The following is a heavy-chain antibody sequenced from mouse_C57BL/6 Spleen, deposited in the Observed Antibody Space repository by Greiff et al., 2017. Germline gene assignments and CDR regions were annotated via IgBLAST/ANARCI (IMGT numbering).Heavy chain of an antibody. J-gene: IGHJ4*01. V-gene: IGHV1-64*01. CDR2: IHPNSGST. CDR3: ARDYGRGSYAMDY. Sequence: QVQLQQPGAELVKPGASVKLSCKASGYTFTSYWMHWVKQRPGQGLEWIGMIHPNSGSTNYNEKFKSKATLTVDKSSSTAYMQLSSLTSEDSAVYYCARDYGRGSYAMDYWGQGTSVTVSS. D-gene: IGHD1-1*01. CDR1: GYTFTSYW.